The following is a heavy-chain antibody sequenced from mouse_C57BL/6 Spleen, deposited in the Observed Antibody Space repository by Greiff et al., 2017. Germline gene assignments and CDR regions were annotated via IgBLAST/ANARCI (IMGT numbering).Heavy chain of an antibody. V-gene: IGHV1-55*01. CDR3: ARDWNYFDY. CDR1: GYTFTTYW. D-gene: IGHD4-1*01. CDR2: IYPGSGST. J-gene: IGHJ2*01. Sequence: QVQLQQPGAELVKPGASVKMSCKASGYTFTTYWITWVKQRPGQGLEWIGDIYPGSGSTNYNEKFMSKATLTVDTSSSTAYMQLSSLTSEDSAVYYCARDWNYFDYWGQGTTLTVSS.